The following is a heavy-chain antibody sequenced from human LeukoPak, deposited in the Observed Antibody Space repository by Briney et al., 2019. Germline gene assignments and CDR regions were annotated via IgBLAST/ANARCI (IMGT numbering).Heavy chain of an antibody. V-gene: IGHV3-74*01. Sequence: LSSAPSGVTPSTFSTHWVPRAPAKGPVSVSRITNNGTTTYADSVKGRFTIASQNAKNTLYLPMNSLRVEDTAVYHCVRGMAPKFYGMDLWGQGTTVTVSS. CDR1: GVTPSTFS. D-gene: IGHD5-24*01. CDR3: VRGMAPKFYGMDL. CDR2: ITNNGTT. J-gene: IGHJ6*02.